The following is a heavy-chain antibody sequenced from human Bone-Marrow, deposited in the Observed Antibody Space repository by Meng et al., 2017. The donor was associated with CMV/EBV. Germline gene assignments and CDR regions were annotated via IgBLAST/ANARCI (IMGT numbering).Heavy chain of an antibody. CDR1: GFTLSGSA. Sequence: GESLKISCAASGFTLSGSAMHWVRQASGKGPEWVGRIRSKANSYATGYAASVKGRFTISRDDSKNTAYLQMNSLKTEDTAVYYCTRHRITIFGVVPPYGMDVWGQGTTVTVSS. D-gene: IGHD3-3*01. J-gene: IGHJ6*02. V-gene: IGHV3-73*01. CDR2: IRSKANSYAT. CDR3: TRHRITIFGVVPPYGMDV.